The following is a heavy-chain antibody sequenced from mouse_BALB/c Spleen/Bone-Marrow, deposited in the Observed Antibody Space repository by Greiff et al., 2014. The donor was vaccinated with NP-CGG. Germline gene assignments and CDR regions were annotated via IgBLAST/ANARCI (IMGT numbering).Heavy chain of an antibody. CDR1: GYSITSDYA. D-gene: IGHD1-1*01. CDR3: ARENYVSSPWYAY. J-gene: IGHJ3*01. V-gene: IGHV3-2*02. Sequence: EVQLQQSGPGLVKPSQSLSLTCTVTGYSITSDYAWNWIRQFPGNKLEWMGYISYSGSTGYNPSLKSRISITRDTSKNQFFLQLNSVTTEDTATYYCARENYVSSPWYAYSGQRTLVTVHA. CDR2: ISYSGST.